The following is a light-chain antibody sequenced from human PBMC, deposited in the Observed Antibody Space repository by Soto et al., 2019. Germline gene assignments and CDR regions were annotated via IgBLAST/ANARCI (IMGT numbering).Light chain of an antibody. Sequence: QSALTQPPSASGSPGQSVAISCTGTSSDVGGYNYVSWYQQHPGKAPKLMIYEVNKRPSGVPDRFSGSKSGNTASLTVSGLQAEDEADYYCSSYAASSNVFGTGTKLPVL. CDR2: EVN. J-gene: IGLJ1*01. CDR3: SSYAASSNV. CDR1: SSDVGGYNY. V-gene: IGLV2-8*01.